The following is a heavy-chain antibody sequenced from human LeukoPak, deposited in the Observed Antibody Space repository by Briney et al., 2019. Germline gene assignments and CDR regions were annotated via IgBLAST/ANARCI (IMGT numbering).Heavy chain of an antibody. V-gene: IGHV4-39*01. CDR3: ARQRVLLWFGELVDY. D-gene: IGHD3-10*01. CDR1: GGSISSSSYY. J-gene: IGHJ4*02. Sequence: SETLSLTCTVSGGSISSSSYYWGWIRQPPGKGLEWIGSIYYSGSTYYNPSLKSRVTISVDTSKNQFSLKLSSVTAADTAVYYCARQRVLLWFGELVDYWGQGTLVTVSS. CDR2: IYYSGST.